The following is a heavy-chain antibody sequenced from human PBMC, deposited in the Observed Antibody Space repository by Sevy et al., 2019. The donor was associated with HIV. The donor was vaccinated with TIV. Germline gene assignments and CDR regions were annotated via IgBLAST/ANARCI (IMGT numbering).Heavy chain of an antibody. D-gene: IGHD2-15*01. CDR2: ISGSGGST. Sequence: GGSLRLSCAASGFTFSSYAMSWVRQAPGKGLEWVSAISGSGGSTYYADSVKGRFTISRDNSKNTLYLQMNSLRAEDTAVYYCSKVVALGILPHFDYWGQGTLVTVSS. J-gene: IGHJ4*02. CDR3: SKVVALGILPHFDY. V-gene: IGHV3-23*01. CDR1: GFTFSSYA.